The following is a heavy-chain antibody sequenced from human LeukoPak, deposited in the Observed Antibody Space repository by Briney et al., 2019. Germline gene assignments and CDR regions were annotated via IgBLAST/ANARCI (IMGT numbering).Heavy chain of an antibody. CDR3: ARDSEVRGVKMDV. CDR2: MNPNSGNT. V-gene: IGHV1-8*02. Sequence: ASVKVSCKASGGTFNSYAISWVRQATGQGLEWMGWMNPNSGNTGYAQKFQGRVTMTRNTSISTAYMELSSLRSEDTAVYYCARDSEVRGVKMDVWGQGTTVTVSS. J-gene: IGHJ6*02. CDR1: GGTFNSYA. D-gene: IGHD3-10*01.